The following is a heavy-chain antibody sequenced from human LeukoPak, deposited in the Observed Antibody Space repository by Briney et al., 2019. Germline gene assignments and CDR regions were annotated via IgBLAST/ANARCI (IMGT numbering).Heavy chain of an antibody. V-gene: IGHV4-4*07. CDR1: GGSISSYY. CDR2: IYTSGST. D-gene: IGHD5-24*01. J-gene: IGHJ4*02. Sequence: SETLSLTCTVSGGSISSYYWSWIRQPAGKGLEWIGRIYTSGSTNYNPSLKSRVTISVDTSKNQFSLKLSSVTAADTAVYYCARTARRWLQLYHFDYWGQGTLVTVSS. CDR3: ARTARRWLQLYHFDY.